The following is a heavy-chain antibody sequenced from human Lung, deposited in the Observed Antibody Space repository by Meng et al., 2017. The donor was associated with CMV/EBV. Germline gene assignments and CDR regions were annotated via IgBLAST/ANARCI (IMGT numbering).Heavy chain of an antibody. D-gene: IGHD1-26*01. CDR3: ARVEVGITSGDY. CDR2: FYAYNGDT. CDR1: GYTLNKYG. V-gene: IGHV1-18*01. Sequence: YGSDVNKSGASVTVSFKASGYTLNKYGISWVRQAPGPRLEWMVWFYAYNGDTNYAQTLPGNFTMTTDTSTRNAYMEVRSLSSDDTAVYYCARVEVGITSGDYWGQGTLVTVSS. J-gene: IGHJ4*02.